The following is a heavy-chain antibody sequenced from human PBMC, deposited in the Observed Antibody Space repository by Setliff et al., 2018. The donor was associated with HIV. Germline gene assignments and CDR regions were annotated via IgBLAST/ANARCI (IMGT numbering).Heavy chain of an antibody. V-gene: IGHV4-39*01. CDR1: GGPISSSSYY. D-gene: IGHD2-15*01. J-gene: IGHJ5*02. CDR3: ARRRGYCSGGTCYSGGYWFDP. CDR2: IYYSGST. Sequence: SETLSLTCTVSGGPISSSSYYWAWVRQPPGKGLEWIGSIYYSGSTSYNPSLKSRVTISVDTSKNQFSLKLRSVTAADTAVYYCARRRGYCSGGTCYSGGYWFDPWGQGTLVTVSS.